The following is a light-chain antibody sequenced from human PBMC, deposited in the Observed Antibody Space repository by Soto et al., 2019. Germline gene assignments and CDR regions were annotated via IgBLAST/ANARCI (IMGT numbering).Light chain of an antibody. J-gene: IGLJ1*01. CDR3: QSYDSRLSCSG. CDR2: GNS. Sequence: QSVPTQPPAVSGAPGQRVTISRTGSGSESVNWYQQLPGRAPKRLICGNSNRPSGVSDLVSASKSGTSASLTITGLQAEDEADYYCQSYDSRLSCSGFGTGTKVTVL. V-gene: IGLV1-40*01. CDR1: GSES.